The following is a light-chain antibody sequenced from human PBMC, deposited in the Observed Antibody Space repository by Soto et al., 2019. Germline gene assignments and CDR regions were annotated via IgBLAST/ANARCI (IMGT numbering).Light chain of an antibody. CDR3: QYHDNWPHT. J-gene: IGKJ2*01. V-gene: IGKV3-11*01. Sequence: EVVLTQSPATLYLSPGESATLSCRASQSVNSYLAWYQQTPGQAPRLVIYDVADRATGIPARFSGSWSGTDFTLTISRLEPEDFGTSYCQYHDNWPHTFGQGTKLHIK. CDR1: QSVNSY. CDR2: DVA.